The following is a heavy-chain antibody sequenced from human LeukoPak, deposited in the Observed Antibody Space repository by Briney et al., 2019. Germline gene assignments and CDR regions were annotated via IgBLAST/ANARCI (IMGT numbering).Heavy chain of an antibody. CDR3: AREEFRSSWYDY. V-gene: IGHV3-20*04. CDR1: GFTFDDYG. Sequence: PGGSLRLSCGASGFTFDDYGMSWVRQAPGKGLEWVSGINWNGGSTGYADSVKGRFTISRDNAKNSLYLQMYSLRAEDTALYYCAREEFRSSWYDYWGQGTLVTVSS. D-gene: IGHD6-13*01. J-gene: IGHJ4*02. CDR2: INWNGGST.